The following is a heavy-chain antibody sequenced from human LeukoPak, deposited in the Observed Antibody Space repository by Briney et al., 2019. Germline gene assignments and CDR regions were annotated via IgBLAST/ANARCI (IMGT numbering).Heavy chain of an antibody. J-gene: IGHJ4*02. V-gene: IGHV3-23*01. Sequence: GGSLRLSCAASGFTFTTCAMGWVRLAPGRGLEWVSTHSPTDGRTYYADSVRGGFTISRDNSKNTLYLQMTSLRAEDTALYYCAKDSDISGSVYDYWGQGTPVTVSS. CDR2: HSPTDGRT. CDR1: GFTFTTCA. CDR3: AKDSDISGSVYDY. D-gene: IGHD3-9*01.